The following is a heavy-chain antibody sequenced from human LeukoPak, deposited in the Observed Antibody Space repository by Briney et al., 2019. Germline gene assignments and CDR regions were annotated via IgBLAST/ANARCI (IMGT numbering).Heavy chain of an antibody. CDR1: GGSISSGGYY. Sequence: TSETLSLTCTVSGGSISSGGYYWSWIRQHPGKGLEWIGYIYYSGSTTYNPSLKSRVTISVDTAKNQFSLKLTSVTAADTAVYYCARVFRGEWLRLSYWGQGTLVTVSS. D-gene: IGHD5-12*01. CDR3: ARVFRGEWLRLSY. V-gene: IGHV4-61*08. CDR2: IYYSGST. J-gene: IGHJ4*02.